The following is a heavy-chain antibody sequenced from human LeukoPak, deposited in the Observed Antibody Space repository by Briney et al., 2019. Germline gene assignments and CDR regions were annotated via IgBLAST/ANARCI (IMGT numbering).Heavy chain of an antibody. J-gene: IGHJ4*02. CDR2: IYYSGST. Sequence: SETLSLTCTVSGGSINDYYWSWIRQPPGKGLEWIAWIYYSGSTNYNPSLKSRVTISVDTSKNQFSLKLTSVTAADTAVYYCARVDSSDAGNLDYWGQGTLVTVSS. D-gene: IGHD2-15*01. CDR1: GGSINDYY. V-gene: IGHV4-59*08. CDR3: ARVDSSDAGNLDY.